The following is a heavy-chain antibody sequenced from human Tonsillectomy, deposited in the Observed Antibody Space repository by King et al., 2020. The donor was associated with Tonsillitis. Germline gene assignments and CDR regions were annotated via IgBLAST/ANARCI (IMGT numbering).Heavy chain of an antibody. Sequence: LQLQESGPGLVKPSETLSLTCTVSGGSISSSSYYWGWIRQPPGKGLEWIGSIYYSGSTYYNPSLKSRVTISVDTSKNQFSLKLSSVTAADTAVYYCARTFGELRGYRYTFYYYGMDVWGQGTTVTVSS. J-gene: IGHJ6*02. CDR1: GGSISSSSYY. CDR3: ARTFGELRGYRYTFYYYGMDV. V-gene: IGHV4-39*01. CDR2: IYYSGST. D-gene: IGHD5-18*01.